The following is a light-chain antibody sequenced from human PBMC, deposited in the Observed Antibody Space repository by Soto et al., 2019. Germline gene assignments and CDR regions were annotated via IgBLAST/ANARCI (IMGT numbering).Light chain of an antibody. J-gene: IGLJ2*01. CDR2: DND. V-gene: IGLV1-51*01. CDR3: GTWDSSLSAVV. CDR1: SSNIGNNY. Sequence: QSVLTQPPSVSAAPGQKVTISCSGSSSNIGNNYVSWFQHLPGAAPQLLIYDNDKRPSGIPDRFSGSKSGTSATLGITGLQTGDEADYYCGTWDSSLSAVVFGGGTKVTVL.